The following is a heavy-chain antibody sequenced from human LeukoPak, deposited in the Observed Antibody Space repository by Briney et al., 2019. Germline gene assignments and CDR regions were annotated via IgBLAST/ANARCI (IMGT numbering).Heavy chain of an antibody. V-gene: IGHV4-59*12. Sequence: SETLSLTCTVSGVSISSYYWSWIRQPPGKGLEWIGYMYSSGRTNYTPSLKSRVTIAGDTSKNQFSLKLTSVTAADTAVYYCARERIRPSLGSDAFDIWGQGTMVTVSS. CDR1: GVSISSYY. J-gene: IGHJ3*02. D-gene: IGHD3-3*02. CDR3: ARERIRPSLGSDAFDI. CDR2: MYSSGRT.